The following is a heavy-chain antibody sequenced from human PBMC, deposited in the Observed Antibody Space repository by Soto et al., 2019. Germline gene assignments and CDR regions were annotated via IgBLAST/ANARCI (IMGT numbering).Heavy chain of an antibody. D-gene: IGHD3-9*01. CDR1: GGTFSSYA. V-gene: IGHV1-69*13. CDR2: IIPIFGTA. Sequence: SVKVSCKASGGTFSSYAISWVRQAPGQGLEWMGGIIPIFGTANYAQKFQGRVTITADESTSTAYMELSSLRSEDTAVHYCARDPSQLRYFDWPLDYWGQGTLVTVSS. J-gene: IGHJ4*02. CDR3: ARDPSQLRYFDWPLDY.